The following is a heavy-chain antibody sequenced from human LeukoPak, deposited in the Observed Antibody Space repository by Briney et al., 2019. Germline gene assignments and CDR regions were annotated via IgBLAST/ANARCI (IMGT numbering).Heavy chain of an antibody. V-gene: IGHV1-69*13. D-gene: IGHD5-24*01. CDR2: IIPIFGTA. J-gene: IGHJ4*02. Sequence: ASVKVSCKASGGTFSSYAISWVRQAPGQGLEWMGGIIPIFGTANYAQKFQGRVTITADESTSTAYMELSSLRSEDTAVYYCARPEKRWLQFSLWGQGTLVTVSS. CDR1: GGTFSSYA. CDR3: ARPEKRWLQFSL.